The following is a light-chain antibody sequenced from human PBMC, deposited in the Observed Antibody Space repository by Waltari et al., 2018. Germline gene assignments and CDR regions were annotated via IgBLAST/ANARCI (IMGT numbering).Light chain of an antibody. CDR2: AAT. CDR1: QGISSY. CDR3: QQYYSYPRT. Sequence: AIWLTQSPSSFSASTGDRVTITRRVSQGISSYLAWYQQKPGKAPKLLIYAATTLQSGVPSRFSGSGSGTDFTLIISCLQSEDFATYYCQQYYSYPRTFGQGTKVEIK. J-gene: IGKJ1*01. V-gene: IGKV1-8*01.